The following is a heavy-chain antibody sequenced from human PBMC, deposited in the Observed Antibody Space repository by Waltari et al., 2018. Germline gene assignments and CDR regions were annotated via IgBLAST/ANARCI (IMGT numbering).Heavy chain of an antibody. Sequence: QVQLVQSGAEVKKPGSSVKVSCKASGGTFSIYAISCVRQALGQGLEWMGRIIPIFGTANYAQKFQGRVTITADKSTSTAYMELSSLRSENTAVYYCARGGGIAAAGFDYWGQGTLVTVSS. CDR2: IIPIFGTA. CDR3: ARGGGIAAAGFDY. J-gene: IGHJ4*02. CDR1: GGTFSIYA. V-gene: IGHV1-69*08. D-gene: IGHD6-13*01.